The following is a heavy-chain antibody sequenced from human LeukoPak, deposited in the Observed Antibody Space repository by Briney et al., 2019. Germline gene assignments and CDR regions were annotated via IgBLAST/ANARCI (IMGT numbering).Heavy chain of an antibody. CDR1: GFTFSSYE. Sequence: GGSLRLSCAASGFTFSSYEMNWVRQAPGKGLEWVSYISSSGSTIYYADSVKGRFTISRDNAKNSLYLQMNSLRAEDTAVYYCARDSGRITMVRGVIILGGYYMDVWGKGTTVTISS. V-gene: IGHV3-48*03. CDR3: ARDSGRITMVRGVIILGGYYMDV. J-gene: IGHJ6*03. CDR2: ISSSGSTI. D-gene: IGHD3-10*01.